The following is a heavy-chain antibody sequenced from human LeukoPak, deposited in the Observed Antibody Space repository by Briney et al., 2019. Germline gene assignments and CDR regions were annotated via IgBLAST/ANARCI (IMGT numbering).Heavy chain of an antibody. Sequence: KGGESLKISCKGSGYSFTSYWIGWVRQMPGKGLEWMGIIYPGDSDTRYSPSFQGQVTISADKSISTAYLQWSSLKASDTAMYYCARGSTGGWVLRSYYYYGMDVWGQGTTVIVSS. CDR2: IYPGDSDT. CDR1: GYSFTSYW. V-gene: IGHV5-51*01. D-gene: IGHD2-2*01. CDR3: ARGSTGGWVLRSYYYYGMDV. J-gene: IGHJ6*02.